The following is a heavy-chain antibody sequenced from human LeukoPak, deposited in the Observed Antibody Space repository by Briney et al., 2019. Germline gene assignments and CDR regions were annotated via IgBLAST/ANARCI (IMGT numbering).Heavy chain of an antibody. CDR2: ISSSSSYI. D-gene: IGHD6-6*01. CDR1: GFTFSSYS. V-gene: IGHV3-21*01. CDR3: AGSLTAARLHYYYYMDV. J-gene: IGHJ6*03. Sequence: GGSLRLSCAASGFTFSSYSMNWVRQAPGKGLEWVSSISSSSSYIYYADSVKGRFTISRDNAKNSLYLQMNSLRAEDTAVYYCAGSLTAARLHYYYYMDVWGKGTTVTVSS.